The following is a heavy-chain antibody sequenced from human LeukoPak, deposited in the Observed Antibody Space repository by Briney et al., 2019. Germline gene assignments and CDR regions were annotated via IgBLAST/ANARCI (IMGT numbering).Heavy chain of an antibody. Sequence: GGSLRLSCVGSGFSFGSYEINWVRQAPGKGLEWVSYISDIGTTTHYADSVKGRFTIFRDNAKNSVYLLMDSLMAEDTAIYYCARDRSKVAAYDDALDIWGQGTMVTVSS. CDR1: GFSFGSYE. V-gene: IGHV3-48*03. D-gene: IGHD2-15*01. J-gene: IGHJ3*02. CDR2: ISDIGTTT. CDR3: ARDRSKVAAYDDALDI.